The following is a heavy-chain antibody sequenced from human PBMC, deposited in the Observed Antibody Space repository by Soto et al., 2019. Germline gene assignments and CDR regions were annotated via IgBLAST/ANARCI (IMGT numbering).Heavy chain of an antibody. D-gene: IGHD1-1*01. CDR3: VRDGTKTLRDWFDP. J-gene: IGHJ5*02. Sequence: SETLSLTCTVSGASISGFYWSWIRKSAGKGLEWIGRIYATGTTDYNPSLKSRVMMSVDTSKKQFSLRLRSVTAADTAVYYCVRDGTKTLRDWFDPWGQGISVTAPQ. CDR1: GASISGFY. CDR2: IYATGTT. V-gene: IGHV4-4*07.